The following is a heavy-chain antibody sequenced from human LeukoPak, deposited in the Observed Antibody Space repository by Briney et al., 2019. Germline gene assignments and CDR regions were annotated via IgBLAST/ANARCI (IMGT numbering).Heavy chain of an antibody. V-gene: IGHV6-1*01. CDR3: ARAGIGHQVADIHN. CDR1: GDSVSNNRAS. CDR2: TYYRSKWYN. Sequence: SQTLSLTCDVSGDSVSNNRASWKWIRQSPSRGLEWLGRTYYRSKWYNDYAVSVKSRITINPDTSKNQFSLQLNSVTPEDTAVYYCARAGIGHQVADIHNWGKGTLVTVSS. D-gene: IGHD1-1*01. J-gene: IGHJ4*02.